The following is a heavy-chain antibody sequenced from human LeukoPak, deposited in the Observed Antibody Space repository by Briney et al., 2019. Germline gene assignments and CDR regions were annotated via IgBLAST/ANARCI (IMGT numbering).Heavy chain of an antibody. Sequence: SETLSLTCTVSGGSISSYYWSWIRQPPGKGLEWIGEINHSGSTNYNPSLKSRVTISVDTSKNQFSLKLSSVTAADTAVYYCARGSSGWYRGWFDPWGQGTLVTVSS. V-gene: IGHV4-34*01. J-gene: IGHJ5*02. D-gene: IGHD6-19*01. CDR1: GGSISSYY. CDR2: INHSGST. CDR3: ARGSSGWYRGWFDP.